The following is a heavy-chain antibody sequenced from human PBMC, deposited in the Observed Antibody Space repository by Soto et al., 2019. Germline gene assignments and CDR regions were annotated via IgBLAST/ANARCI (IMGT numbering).Heavy chain of an antibody. CDR3: ARDRPDSSSWHTRLNRFDP. CDR2: INTNTGNP. CDR1: GYTFTSYA. Sequence: ASVKVSCKASGYTFTSYAMNWVRQAPGQGLEWMGWINTNTGNPTYAQGFTGRFVFSLDTSVSTAYLQICSLKAEDTAVYYCARDRPDSSSWHTRLNRFDPWGQGTLVTVSS. V-gene: IGHV7-4-1*01. J-gene: IGHJ5*02. D-gene: IGHD6-13*01.